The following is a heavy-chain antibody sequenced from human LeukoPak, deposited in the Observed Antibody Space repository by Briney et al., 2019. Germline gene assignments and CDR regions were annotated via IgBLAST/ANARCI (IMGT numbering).Heavy chain of an antibody. J-gene: IGHJ1*01. CDR1: GGSVSSGSYY. D-gene: IGHD5-24*01. CDR3: ARKMGSAEYFQH. V-gene: IGHV4-61*01. CDR2: IYYSGST. Sequence: PSETLSLTCTVSGGSVSSGSYYWSWIRQPPGKGLEWIGYIYYSGSTNYNPSLKSRVTISVDTSKNQFSLKLSSVTAADTAVYYCARKMGSAEYFQHWGQGTLVTVSS.